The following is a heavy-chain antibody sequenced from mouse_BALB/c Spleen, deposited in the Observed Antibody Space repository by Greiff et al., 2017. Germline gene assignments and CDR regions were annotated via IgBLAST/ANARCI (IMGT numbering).Heavy chain of an antibody. CDR1: GYSITSGYY. D-gene: IGHD2-4*01. J-gene: IGHJ3*01. CDR2: ISYDGSN. Sequence: EVQLQESGPGLVKPSQSLSLTCSVTGYSITSGYYWNWIRQFPGNKLEWMGYISYDGSNNYNPSLKNRISITRDTSKNQFFLKLNSVTTEDTATYYCARKEDYDLFAYWGQGTLVTVSA. V-gene: IGHV3-6*02. CDR3: ARKEDYDLFAY.